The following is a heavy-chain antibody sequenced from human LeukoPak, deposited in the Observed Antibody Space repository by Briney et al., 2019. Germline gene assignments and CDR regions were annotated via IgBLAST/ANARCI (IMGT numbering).Heavy chain of an antibody. Sequence: GASVKVSCKCSGGTFSSYAITWVRQPPGQGREWMGGIIPIVETANHAQKFQGRVTITADESTSTAYMELSRLRSEDTAVYYCATVRGTLRPIPLMDVWGQGTTVTVSS. CDR2: IIPIVETA. V-gene: IGHV1-69*13. CDR3: ATVRGTLRPIPLMDV. CDR1: GGTFSSYA. D-gene: IGHD3-16*01. J-gene: IGHJ6*02.